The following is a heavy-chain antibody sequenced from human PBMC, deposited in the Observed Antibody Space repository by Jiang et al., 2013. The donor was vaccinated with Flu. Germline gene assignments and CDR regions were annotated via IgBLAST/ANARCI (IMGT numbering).Heavy chain of an antibody. D-gene: IGHD3-10*01. J-gene: IGHJ4*02. CDR2: IDPRSSYT. V-gene: IGHV5-10-1*01. CDR3: ARHAFGGNGWHYFDH. CDR1: GYIFTDYW. Sequence: VQLVESGAELKKPGESLRISCMASGYIFTDYWITWVRQMPGKGLEWMGRIDPRSSYTSYSPSLQGHVIMSVDNSITTAYLQWSSLKASDTAKYYCARHAFGGNGWHYFDHWAREPWSPSPQ.